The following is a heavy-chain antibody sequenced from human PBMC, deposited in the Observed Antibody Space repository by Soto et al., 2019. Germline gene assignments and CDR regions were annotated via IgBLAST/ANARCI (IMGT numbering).Heavy chain of an antibody. V-gene: IGHV3-49*03. CDR1: GFTFGDYA. D-gene: IGHD3-3*01. CDR3: AKNLEWLLSGADY. Sequence: GGSLRLSCTASGFTFGDYAMSWFRQAPGKGLEWVGFIRSKAYGGTTEYAASVKGRFTISRDDSKNTLYLQMNSLRAEDTAVYYCAKNLEWLLSGADYWGQGTLVTVSS. J-gene: IGHJ4*02. CDR2: IRSKAYGGTT.